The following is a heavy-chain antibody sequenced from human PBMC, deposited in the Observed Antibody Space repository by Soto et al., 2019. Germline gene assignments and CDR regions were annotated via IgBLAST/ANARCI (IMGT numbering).Heavy chain of an antibody. V-gene: IGHV1-69*13. J-gene: IGHJ5*02. CDR1: GGTFSSYA. Sequence: SVKVSCKASGGTFSSYAISWVRQAPGQGHEWMGGIIPIFGTANYAQKFQGRVTITADESTSTAYMELSSLRSEDTALYYCARVGSSGWYNWFDPWGQGTLVTVSS. CDR3: ARVGSSGWYNWFDP. D-gene: IGHD6-19*01. CDR2: IIPIFGTA.